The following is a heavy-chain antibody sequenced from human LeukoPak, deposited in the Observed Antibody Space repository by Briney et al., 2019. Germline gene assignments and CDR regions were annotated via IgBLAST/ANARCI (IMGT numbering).Heavy chain of an antibody. CDR3: ASCSSTNCY. CDR1: GFTFSSFS. CDR2: ITGRSSTI. Sequence: GGSLRLSCAASGFTFSSFSMNWVRQAPGKGLEWVSFITGRSSTIYYADSVKGRFTISRDNAKNSLYLQMNSLRAEDTAVYYCASCSSTNCYWGQGTLVTVSS. V-gene: IGHV3-48*01. J-gene: IGHJ4*02. D-gene: IGHD2-2*01.